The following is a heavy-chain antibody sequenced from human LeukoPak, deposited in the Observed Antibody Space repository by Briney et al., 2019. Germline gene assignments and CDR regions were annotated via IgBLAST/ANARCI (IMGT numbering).Heavy chain of an antibody. Sequence: SETLSLTCTVSGGSISSSSYYWGWIRQPPGKGLEWIGSIYYSGSTYYNPSLKSRVTISVDTSKNQFSLKLSSVTAADTAVYYCASRTDYGDFSNWFDPWGQGTLVTVSS. CDR2: IYYSGST. V-gene: IGHV4-39*01. CDR1: GGSISSSSYY. CDR3: ASRTDYGDFSNWFDP. D-gene: IGHD4-17*01. J-gene: IGHJ5*02.